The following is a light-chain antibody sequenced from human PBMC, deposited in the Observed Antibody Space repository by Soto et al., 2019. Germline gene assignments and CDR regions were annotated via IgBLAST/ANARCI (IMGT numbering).Light chain of an antibody. J-gene: IGKJ2*01. Sequence: DIVLTQSTGTLSLSPGESATLSCRASRSLARNYLAWYQQKPGQAPRLLFYGASTRATGVPDRFSGSGSGTDFVLTISRLEPEDFAIYYCQQYGSSIMYTFGQGTKLEI. CDR1: RSLARNY. CDR2: GAS. CDR3: QQYGSSIMYT. V-gene: IGKV3-20*01.